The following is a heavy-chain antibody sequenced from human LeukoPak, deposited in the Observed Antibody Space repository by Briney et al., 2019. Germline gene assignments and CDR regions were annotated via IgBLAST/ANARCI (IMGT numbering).Heavy chain of an antibody. CDR2: IKSKTDGGTT. V-gene: IGHV3-15*07. D-gene: IGHD5-24*01. Sequence: GGSLRLSCAASGFTFSNAWMNWVRQAPGKGLEWVGRIKSKTDGGTTDYAAPVKGRFTISRDDSKHTLYLQMNSLKTEDTAVYYCTTSYLNGWLQLAIFDYWGQGTLVTVSS. CDR1: GFTFSNAW. CDR3: TTSYLNGWLQLAIFDY. J-gene: IGHJ4*02.